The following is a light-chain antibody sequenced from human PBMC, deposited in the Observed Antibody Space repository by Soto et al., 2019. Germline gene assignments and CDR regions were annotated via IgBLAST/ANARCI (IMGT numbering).Light chain of an antibody. Sequence: DIQMTQSPSSLSASVGDRVTITCRASQSISSYLNWYQQKPGKAPKLLIYAASSLRSGVPSRFSGSGSGTDFTLTVSSLQPEDFATYYCQQSHSTPSTFGQGTKLEIK. V-gene: IGKV1-39*01. CDR2: AAS. J-gene: IGKJ2*02. CDR3: QQSHSTPST. CDR1: QSISSY.